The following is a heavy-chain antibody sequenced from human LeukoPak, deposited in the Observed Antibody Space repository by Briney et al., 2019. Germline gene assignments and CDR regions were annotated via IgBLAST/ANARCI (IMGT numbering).Heavy chain of an antibody. V-gene: IGHV3-9*01. CDR1: GFTFDDYA. CDR3: AKGPSCYFDY. CDR2: ISWNSGSI. J-gene: IGHJ4*02. Sequence: GGSLRLSCAASGFTFDDYAMHWVRQAPGKGLEWVSGISWNSGSIGYADSVKGRFTISRDNAKNSLYLQMNSLRAEDTALYYCAKGPSCYFDYWGQGTLVTVSS.